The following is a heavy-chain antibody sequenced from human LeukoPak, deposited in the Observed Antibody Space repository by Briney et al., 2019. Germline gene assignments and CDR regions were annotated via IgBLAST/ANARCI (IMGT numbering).Heavy chain of an antibody. V-gene: IGHV4-30-4*08. J-gene: IGHJ4*02. D-gene: IGHD6-19*01. CDR2: IYYSGST. CDR3: ASRIIAVAGTFVY. Sequence: PSETLSLTXTVSGGSISSGDYYWSWIRQPPGKGLEWIGYIYYSGSTYYNPSLESRVTISVDTSKNQFSLKLSSVTAADTAVYYCASRIIAVAGTFVYWGQGTLVTVSS. CDR1: GGSISSGDYY.